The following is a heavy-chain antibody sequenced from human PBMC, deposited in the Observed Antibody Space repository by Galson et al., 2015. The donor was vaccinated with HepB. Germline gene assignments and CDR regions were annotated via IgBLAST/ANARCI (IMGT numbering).Heavy chain of an antibody. Sequence: SVKVSCKASGYTFTGYDINWVRQATGKGLEWMGWMNPNSGNTGYAQKFQGRVTMTRNTSISTAYMELSSLRSEDTAVYYCARASSGWYGDWFDPWGQGTLVTVSS. V-gene: IGHV1-8*01. D-gene: IGHD6-19*01. J-gene: IGHJ5*02. CDR1: GYTFTGYD. CDR3: ARASSGWYGDWFDP. CDR2: MNPNSGNT.